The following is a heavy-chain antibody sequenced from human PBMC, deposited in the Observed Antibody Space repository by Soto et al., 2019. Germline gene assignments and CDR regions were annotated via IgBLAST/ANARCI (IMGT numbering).Heavy chain of an antibody. Sequence: PGGSLRLSCAASGFTFSSYAMHWVRQAPGKGLEWVAVISYDGSNKYYADSVKGRFTISRDNSKNTLYLQMNSLRAEDTAVYYCARSFGSGEAVVAATPEYYYYGMDVWGQGTTVTAP. CDR2: ISYDGSNK. V-gene: IGHV3-30-3*01. J-gene: IGHJ6*02. CDR3: ARSFGSGEAVVAATPEYYYYGMDV. D-gene: IGHD2-15*01. CDR1: GFTFSSYA.